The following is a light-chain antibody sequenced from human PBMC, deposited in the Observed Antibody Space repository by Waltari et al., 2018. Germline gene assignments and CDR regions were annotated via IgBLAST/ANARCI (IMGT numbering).Light chain of an antibody. Sequence: SYELTQPPSVSVSPGQTASIPCSGAKLGDTYACWYQQRPGQSPVLVIYQDSKRPSGIPERFSASNSGNTATLTISGTQAMDEADYYCQAWDSSTVVFGGGTKLTVL. J-gene: IGLJ2*01. CDR3: QAWDSSTVV. CDR2: QDS. V-gene: IGLV3-1*01. CDR1: KLGDTY.